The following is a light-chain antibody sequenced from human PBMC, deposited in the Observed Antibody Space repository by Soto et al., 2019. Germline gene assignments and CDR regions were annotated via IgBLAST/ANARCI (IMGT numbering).Light chain of an antibody. J-gene: IGKJ5*01. Sequence: EIVLTQSPVTLALSPGERATVSCRASQSLDNNYLAWYQQKPGQAPRFLISAASSRATGIPDRFRGSGSGTDFTLTIIRLQPENFAVYYFQQYDDVPITFGQGTRLEIK. V-gene: IGKV3-20*01. CDR1: QSLDNNY. CDR2: AAS. CDR3: QQYDDVPIT.